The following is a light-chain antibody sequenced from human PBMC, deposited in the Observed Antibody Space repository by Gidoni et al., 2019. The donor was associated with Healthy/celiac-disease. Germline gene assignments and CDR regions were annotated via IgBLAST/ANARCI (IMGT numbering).Light chain of an antibody. J-gene: IGLJ2*01. CDR2: EVS. V-gene: IGLV2-14*01. CDR1: SSDVGGYNY. CDR3: SSYTSSSTLGVV. Sequence: QSALTQPASVSGSPGQSSTISCTGTSSDVGGYNYVSWYQPHPGKAPKLMIYEVSNRPSGVSNRFSGSKSGNTASLTISGLQAEDEADYYCSSYTSSSTLGVVFGGGTKLTVL.